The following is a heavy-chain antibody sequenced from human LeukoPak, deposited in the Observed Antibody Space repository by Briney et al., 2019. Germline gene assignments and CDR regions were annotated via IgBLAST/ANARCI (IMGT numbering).Heavy chain of an antibody. Sequence: SETLSLTCTVSGGSISNYYWSWIRQPPGKGLEWIGYIYYSGSTNYNPSLESRVTISVDTSKNQFSLKLSSVTAADTAVYYCASTPNYYDSSQGGYWGQGTLVTVSS. CDR1: GGSISNYY. CDR2: IYYSGST. D-gene: IGHD3-22*01. CDR3: ASTPNYYDSSQGGY. J-gene: IGHJ4*02. V-gene: IGHV4-59*12.